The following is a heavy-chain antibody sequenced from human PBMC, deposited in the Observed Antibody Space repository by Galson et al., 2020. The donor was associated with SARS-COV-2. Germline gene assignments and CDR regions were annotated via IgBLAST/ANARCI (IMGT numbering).Heavy chain of an antibody. CDR2: ISYDGSNK. CDR1: GFTFSSYA. V-gene: IGHV3-30-3*01. CDR3: ARVGGGNYYYGMDV. J-gene: IGHJ6*02. Sequence: GESLKISCAASGFTFSSYAMHWVRQAPGKGLEWVAVISYDGSNKYYADSVKGRFTISRDNSKNTLYLQMNSLRAEDTAVYYCARVGGGNYYYGMDVWGQGTTVTVSS.